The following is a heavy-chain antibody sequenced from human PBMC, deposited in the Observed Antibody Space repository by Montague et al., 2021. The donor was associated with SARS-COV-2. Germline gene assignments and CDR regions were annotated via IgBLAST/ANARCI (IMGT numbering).Heavy chain of an antibody. J-gene: IGHJ6*02. CDR3: VRADRRDPDTPRLYDYQGMDL. CDR2: VYHRGRS. V-gene: IGHV4-59*01. CDR1: GDSISTSY. Sequence: SETLSLTCTVSGDSISTSYWAWIRQPPGKGLVWIGFVYHRGRSSYNSSLKSRVTISVATSRNQISLILRSATAADTAVYFCVRADRRDPDTPRLYDYQGMDLWGQGTTVTVSS. D-gene: IGHD2/OR15-2a*01.